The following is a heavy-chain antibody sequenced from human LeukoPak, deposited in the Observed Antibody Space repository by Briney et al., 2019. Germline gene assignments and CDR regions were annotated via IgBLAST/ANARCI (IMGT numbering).Heavy chain of an antibody. Sequence: TSETLSLTCAVYGGSFSGYYWSWIRQPPGKGLEWIGEINHSGSTNYNPSLKSRVTISVDTSKNQFSLKLSSVTAADTAVYYCARVGGSSWYNRYVIDYWGQGTLVTVSS. CDR2: INHSGST. CDR3: ARVGGSSWYNRYVIDY. V-gene: IGHV4-34*01. D-gene: IGHD6-13*01. CDR1: GGSFSGYY. J-gene: IGHJ4*02.